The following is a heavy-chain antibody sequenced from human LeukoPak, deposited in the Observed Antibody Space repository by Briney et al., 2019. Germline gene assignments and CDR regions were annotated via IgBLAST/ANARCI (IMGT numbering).Heavy chain of an antibody. D-gene: IGHD6-19*01. CDR3: ARANRPFHTSGWYKDY. J-gene: IGHJ4*02. V-gene: IGHV3-30-3*01. CDR1: GFTFSSYA. CDR2: ISYDGSGQ. Sequence: GGSLRLSCAASGFTFSSYAMHRVRQAPGKGLEWVALISYDGSGQYYTESVKGRFTISRDNSKNTLYLQVNSLRVEDTAVYYCARANRPFHTSGWYKDYWGQGTLVTVSS.